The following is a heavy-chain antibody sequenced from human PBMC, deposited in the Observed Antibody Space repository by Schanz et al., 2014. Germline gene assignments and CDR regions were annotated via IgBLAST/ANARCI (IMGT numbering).Heavy chain of an antibody. CDR3: TRSTLWSYDV. V-gene: IGHV4-4*02. J-gene: IGHJ3*01. D-gene: IGHD2-21*01. Sequence: QVQLVESGGGLVQPGGSLRLSCAASGYTFSDHFMDWVRQSPGKGLEWIGEIFHSGTTNYNPSLESRVTISVDKSKNQFSLMLSSMTAADTAVYYCTRSTLWSYDVWGRGTMVIVSS. CDR2: IFHSGTT. CDR1: GYTFSDHF.